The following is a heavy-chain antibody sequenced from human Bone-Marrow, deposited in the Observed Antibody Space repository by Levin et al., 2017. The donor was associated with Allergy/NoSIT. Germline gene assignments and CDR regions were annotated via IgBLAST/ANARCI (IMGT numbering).Heavy chain of an antibody. Sequence: ASVKVSCKASGYTFTGYYMHWVRQAPGQGLEWMGWINPNSGGTNYAQKFQGRVTMTRDTSISTAYMELSRLRSDDTAVYYCARAPRAFGYSSGWTDFDYWGQGTLVTVSS. CDR2: INPNSGGT. J-gene: IGHJ4*02. CDR3: ARAPRAFGYSSGWTDFDY. V-gene: IGHV1-2*02. CDR1: GYTFTGYY. D-gene: IGHD6-19*01.